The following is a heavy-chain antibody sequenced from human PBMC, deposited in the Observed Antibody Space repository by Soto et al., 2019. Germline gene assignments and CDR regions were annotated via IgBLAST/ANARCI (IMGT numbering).Heavy chain of an antibody. CDR3: AAGMDV. CDR2: INQDGSEE. CDR1: GFTFSSYW. Sequence: EVQLVESGGGLVQPGGSLRLSCAVSGFTFSSYWMTWVRQAPGKGLEWVANINQDGSEEYYVDSVKGRFTISRDNAKNSLYLHMNSLRAEDTAVYFCAAGMDVWGQGTTVTVSS. V-gene: IGHV3-7*05. J-gene: IGHJ6*02.